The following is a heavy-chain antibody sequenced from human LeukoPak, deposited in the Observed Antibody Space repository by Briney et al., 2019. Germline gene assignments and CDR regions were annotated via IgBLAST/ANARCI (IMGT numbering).Heavy chain of an antibody. CDR2: MNPNSGNT. D-gene: IGHD6-19*01. CDR1: GYTFTSYD. V-gene: IGHV1-8*03. J-gene: IGHJ4*02. CDR3: AREGSSGWYVYFDY. Sequence: GASVKVSCKASGYTFTSYDINWVRQATGQGLEWMGWMNPNSGNTGYAQKFQGRVTITRNTSISTAYMELSSLRSEDTAVYDCAREGSSGWYVYFDYWGQGTLVTVSS.